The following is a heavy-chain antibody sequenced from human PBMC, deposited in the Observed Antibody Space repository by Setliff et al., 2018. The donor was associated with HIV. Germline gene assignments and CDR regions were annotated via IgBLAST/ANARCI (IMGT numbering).Heavy chain of an antibody. CDR2: INTNTGNP. D-gene: IGHD3-3*01. Sequence: GASVKVSCKASGYTFTSYAMNWVRQAPGQGLEWMGWINTNTGNPTYAQGFTGRFVFSLDTSVSTAYLQISSLKAEDTAVYYCARDRRTYYNFWSGYRPFDYWGQGTLVTVSS. J-gene: IGHJ4*02. V-gene: IGHV7-4-1*02. CDR1: GYTFTSYA. CDR3: ARDRRTYYNFWSGYRPFDY.